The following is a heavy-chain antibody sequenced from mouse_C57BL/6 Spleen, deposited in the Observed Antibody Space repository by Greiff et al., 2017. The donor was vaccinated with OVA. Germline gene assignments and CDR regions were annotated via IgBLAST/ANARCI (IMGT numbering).Heavy chain of an antibody. Sequence: DVQLQESGAELVRPGSSVKMSCKTSGYAFTSYGINWVKQRPGQGLEWIGYIYIGNGYTEYNEKFKGKATLTSDTSSSTAYMQLSSLTSEDSAIYFCARAGITTVVATSPWFAYWGQGTLVTVSA. CDR3: ARAGITTVVATSPWFAY. CDR1: GYAFTSYG. D-gene: IGHD1-1*01. CDR2: IYIGNGYT. V-gene: IGHV1-58*01. J-gene: IGHJ3*01.